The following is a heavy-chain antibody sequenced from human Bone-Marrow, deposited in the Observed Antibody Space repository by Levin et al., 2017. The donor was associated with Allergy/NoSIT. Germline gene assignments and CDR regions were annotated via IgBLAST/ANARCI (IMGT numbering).Heavy chain of an antibody. CDR1: GYTFSRYG. J-gene: IGHJ4*02. V-gene: IGHV3-30*03. CDR3: ATSYYDTLRPLRD. D-gene: IGHD3-9*01. Sequence: PGGSLRLSCVVSGYTFSRYGVHWVRQAPGKGLEWVALVSYDGTNTYYADSVKGRFTISRDNSKSTLYLQMNSLRAEDTAVYFCATSYYDTLRPLRDWGQGTLVTVSS. CDR2: VSYDGTNT.